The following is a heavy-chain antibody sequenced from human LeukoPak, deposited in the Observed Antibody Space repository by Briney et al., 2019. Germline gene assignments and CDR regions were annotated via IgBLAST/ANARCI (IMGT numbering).Heavy chain of an antibody. CDR2: ISGGSDGT. Sequence: GRSLRLSCAASGFTFSSYGMHWVRQAPGMGLEWVSGISGGSDGTYYADSVKGRFTISRDNSKNTLYLQMNSLRAEDTAIYYCAKGSSGYIYGDYWGQGTLVTVSS. CDR1: GFTFSSYG. CDR3: AKGSSGYIYGDY. V-gene: IGHV3-23*01. D-gene: IGHD5-18*01. J-gene: IGHJ4*02.